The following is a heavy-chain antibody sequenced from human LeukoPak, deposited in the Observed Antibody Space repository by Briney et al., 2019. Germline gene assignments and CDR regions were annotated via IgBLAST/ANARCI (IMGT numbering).Heavy chain of an antibody. CDR3: ARAARYSYGVDAFDI. V-gene: IGHV3-7*01. Sequence: PGGSLRLSCAVSGFTFSSYWMSWVRQAPGKGLEWVGNIKQDGSDKYYVASEKRRFTISRDNAKNSLYLQMNGLRAEDTAVYYCARAARYSYGVDAFDIWGQGTMVTVSS. CDR1: GFTFSSYW. D-gene: IGHD5-18*01. J-gene: IGHJ3*02. CDR2: IKQDGSDK.